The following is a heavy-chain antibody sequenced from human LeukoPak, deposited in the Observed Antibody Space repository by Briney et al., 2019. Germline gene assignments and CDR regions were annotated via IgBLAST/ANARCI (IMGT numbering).Heavy chain of an antibody. J-gene: IGHJ4*02. V-gene: IGHV3-64D*06. Sequence: GGSLRLSCAASGFTFSSYGMHWVRQAPGKGLEYVSGISSNGGSTDYADSVKGRFTISRDNSKNTLYLQTSSLRAEDTAVYYCVKYPMTTVTSHFDYWGQGILVTVSS. D-gene: IGHD4-17*01. CDR3: VKYPMTTVTSHFDY. CDR1: GFTFSSYG. CDR2: ISSNGGST.